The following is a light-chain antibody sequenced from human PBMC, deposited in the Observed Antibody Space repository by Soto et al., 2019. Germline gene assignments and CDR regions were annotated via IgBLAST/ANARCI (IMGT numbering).Light chain of an antibody. J-gene: IGLJ1*01. CDR2: DVS. Sequence: QSALTQPASVSGSPGQSITISCTGTSSDVGGYNYVSWYQQHPGKAPKLMIYDVSNRPSGVSNRFSGSKSGNTASLTISGLQAEDEADYYCSSYTSSSPPYVFGTGPKLTVL. CDR3: SSYTSSSPPYV. V-gene: IGLV2-14*01. CDR1: SSDVGGYNY.